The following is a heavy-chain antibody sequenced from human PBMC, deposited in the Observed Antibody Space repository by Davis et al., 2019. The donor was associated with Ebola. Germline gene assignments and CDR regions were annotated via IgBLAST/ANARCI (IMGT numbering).Heavy chain of an antibody. CDR2: INQDGNEK. J-gene: IGHJ4*02. CDR3: ATSTLDY. V-gene: IGHV3-7*01. D-gene: IGHD1-1*01. CDR1: GISLRSYW. Sequence: GESLKISCVASGISLRSYWMHWVRQAPGKGLEWVATINQDGNEKYYVDSVKGRFTISKDNAKKSLYLQMNSLRAEDTAVYYCATSTLDYWGQGTLVTVSS.